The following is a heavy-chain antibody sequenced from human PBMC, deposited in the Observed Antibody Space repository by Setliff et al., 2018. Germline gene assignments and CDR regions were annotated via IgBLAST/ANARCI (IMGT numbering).Heavy chain of an antibody. Sequence: PGGSLRLSCAASGFNFSINDMTYGMSWVRQAPGKGLQWVSGISGNSGSTYYAASVKGRFTISRDNSKNTLYLQMNSLRAEDTAVYYCVRDPGGGFPSYYGMDVWGQGTTVTVSS. V-gene: IGHV3-23*01. CDR3: VRDPGGGFPSYYGMDV. D-gene: IGHD2-15*01. J-gene: IGHJ6*02. CDR2: ISGNSGST. CDR1: GFNFSINDMTYG.